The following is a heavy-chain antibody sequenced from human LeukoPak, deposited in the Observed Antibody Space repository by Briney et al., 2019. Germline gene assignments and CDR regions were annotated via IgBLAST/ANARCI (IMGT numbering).Heavy chain of an antibody. CDR1: GGSFSGSY. D-gene: IGHD6-13*01. V-gene: IGHV4-34*01. CDR3: ARGLGYSSCSSLAPYYFDY. CDR2: INHSGST. J-gene: IGHJ4*01. Sequence: SHTLSLTCAVLGGSFSGSYWSWIRHPPRKWMEWIGEINHSGSTNYSPSLKSRVTLSIDPTTNQFSLKLISLTAAHTSMYYWARGLGYSSCSSLAPYYFDYWGKRTLVTVSS.